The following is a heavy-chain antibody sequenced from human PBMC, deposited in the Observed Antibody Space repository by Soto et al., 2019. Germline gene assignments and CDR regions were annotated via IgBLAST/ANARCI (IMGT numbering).Heavy chain of an antibody. D-gene: IGHD2-2*01. CDR3: ARVEVSSTRRYYFDY. J-gene: IGHJ4*02. Sequence: QVQLVQSGAEVKKPGASVKVSCKASGYTFTSYYMHWVRQAPGQGLEWMGIINPSGGSTSYAQKFQGRVTMTRDTSTSTVYMELSSLRSEDTAVYYCARVEVSSTRRYYFDYWGQGTLVTVSS. CDR1: GYTFTSYY. V-gene: IGHV1-46*01. CDR2: INPSGGST.